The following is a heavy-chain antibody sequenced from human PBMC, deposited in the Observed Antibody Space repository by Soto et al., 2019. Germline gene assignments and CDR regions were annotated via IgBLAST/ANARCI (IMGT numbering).Heavy chain of an antibody. J-gene: IGHJ6*02. D-gene: IGHD3-9*01. CDR2: LSGSVGRTSGRT. V-gene: IGHV3-23*01. CDR1: GFSFSTYA. Sequence: EVQLLESGGGLVQPGGSLRLSCTAAGFSFSTYAMSWVRQAPGEGPEWVSTLSGSVGRTSGRTYYADSVKGRFTISRDDPKNTLYLQMNSLRSGDTALYDCVKDLTCDKCPCMDVWGRGTTVTGSS. CDR3: VKDLTCDKCPCMDV.